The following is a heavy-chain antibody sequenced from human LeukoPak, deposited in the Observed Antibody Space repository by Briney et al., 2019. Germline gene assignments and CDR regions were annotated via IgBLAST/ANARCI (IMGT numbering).Heavy chain of an antibody. V-gene: IGHV3-21*01. J-gene: IGHJ4*02. CDR2: ISGVSNQI. D-gene: IGHD3-3*01. Sequence: PGGSLRLSCAASGFTFNSYGIHWVRQAPGKGLEWVSSISGVSNQIHYADSVKGRFIISRDDARNSLYLQMDSLRAEDTAVYYCAREDTIFGGSPGYWGQGTLVTVSS. CDR1: GFTFNSYG. CDR3: AREDTIFGGSPGY.